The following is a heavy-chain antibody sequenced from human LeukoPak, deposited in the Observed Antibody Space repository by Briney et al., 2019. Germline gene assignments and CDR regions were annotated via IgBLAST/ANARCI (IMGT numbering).Heavy chain of an antibody. V-gene: IGHV3-7*05. J-gene: IGHJ4*02. CDR2: IKQDGGEK. CDR3: ARDMHSSFDY. CDR1: GFTFSSYG. D-gene: IGHD2-2*01. Sequence: GGSLRLSCAASGFTFSSYGMHWVRQAPGRGLEWVASIKQDGGEKYYVDSVMGRFTISKDNAKNSLYLQLYSPRVDDTAVYYCARDMHSSFDYWGQGTLVSVSS.